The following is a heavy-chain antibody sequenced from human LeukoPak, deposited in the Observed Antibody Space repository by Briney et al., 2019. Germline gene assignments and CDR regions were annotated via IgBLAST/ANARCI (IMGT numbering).Heavy chain of an antibody. CDR1: GGSFSGYY. Sequence: SETLSLTCAVYGGSFSGYYWSWIRQPPGKGLEWIGEINHSGSTNYNPSLKSRVTISVDTSKNQFSLKLSSVTAADTAVYYCARQPSRGFNWNYGGHYFDYWGQGTLVTVSS. J-gene: IGHJ4*02. CDR3: ARQPSRGFNWNYGGHYFDY. CDR2: INHSGST. D-gene: IGHD1-7*01. V-gene: IGHV4-34*01.